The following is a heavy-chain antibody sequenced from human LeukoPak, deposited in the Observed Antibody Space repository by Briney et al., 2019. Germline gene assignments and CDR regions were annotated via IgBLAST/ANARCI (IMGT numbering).Heavy chain of an antibody. Sequence: PGESLKISCKGSGHSFTSYWIGWVRQMPGKGLEWMGIIYPGDSDTRYSPSFQGQVTISADKSISTAYLQWSSLKASDTAMYYCASSASSRSYYYYYGMDVWGQGTTVTVSS. CDR1: GHSFTSYW. CDR3: ASSASSRSYYYYYGMDV. D-gene: IGHD2-2*01. J-gene: IGHJ6*02. CDR2: IYPGDSDT. V-gene: IGHV5-51*01.